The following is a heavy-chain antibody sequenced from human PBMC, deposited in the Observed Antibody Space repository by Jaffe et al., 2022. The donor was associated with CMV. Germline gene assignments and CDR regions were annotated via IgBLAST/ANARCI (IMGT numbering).Heavy chain of an antibody. CDR1: GYTFTDLS. CDR3: ATHRPSPYESSDYYYYYMDV. D-gene: IGHD3-22*01. V-gene: IGHV1-24*01. J-gene: IGHJ6*03. CDR2: FDPEDGET. Sequence: QVQLVQSGAEVKNPGSSVKVSCKVSGYTFTDLSMHWVRQAPGKGLEWMGSFDPEDGETIYAQKFQGRVTMTEDTSTDTAYMELSSLRSEDTAVYYCATHRPSPYESSDYYYYYMDVWGKGTTVTVSS.